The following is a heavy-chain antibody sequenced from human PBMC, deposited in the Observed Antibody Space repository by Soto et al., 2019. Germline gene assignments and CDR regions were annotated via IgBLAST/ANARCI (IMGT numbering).Heavy chain of an antibody. V-gene: IGHV3-23*01. CDR2: IIDSGAST. CDR3: AKGRSYYYYYGVAV. J-gene: IGHJ6*02. Sequence: EVQLLESGGGLVQPGGSLRLSCAASGFTFSSCAMCWFRQAPVQGLEWVSDIIDSGASTYYADYVKGRFTIARDKSKSTLYLQMNSLRAEDTAVYYGAKGRSYYYYYGVAVWGQGTTVTVS. CDR1: GFTFSSCA.